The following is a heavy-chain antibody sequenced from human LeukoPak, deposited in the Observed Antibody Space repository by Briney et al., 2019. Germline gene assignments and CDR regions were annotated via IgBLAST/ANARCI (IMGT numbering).Heavy chain of an antibody. D-gene: IGHD5-12*01. CDR1: GGSINSYY. CDR2: ISSSGST. V-gene: IGHV4-4*07. Sequence: SETLSLTCTVSGGSINSYYWSWIRQPAGKGLEWVGRISSSGSTKFNPSLNSRVTMSVDTSKNQFSLKLSSMTAADTAVYYCARGRGEATTPFWFDPWGQGTLVTVSS. J-gene: IGHJ5*02. CDR3: ARGRGEATTPFWFDP.